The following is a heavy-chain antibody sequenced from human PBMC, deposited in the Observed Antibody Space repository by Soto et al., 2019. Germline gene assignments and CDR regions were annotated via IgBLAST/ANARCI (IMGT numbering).Heavy chain of an antibody. CDR3: ARGAVAGTWYWFDP. Sequence: QVQLQESGPGLVKPSETLSLTCTVSGGSISSYYWSWIRQPPGKGLEWIGYIYYSGSTNYNPSLKSRVTISVDTSKNQFSLKLSSVTAADTAVYYCARGAVAGTWYWFDPWGQGTLVTVSS. V-gene: IGHV4-59*01. D-gene: IGHD6-19*01. CDR1: GGSISSYY. CDR2: IYYSGST. J-gene: IGHJ5*02.